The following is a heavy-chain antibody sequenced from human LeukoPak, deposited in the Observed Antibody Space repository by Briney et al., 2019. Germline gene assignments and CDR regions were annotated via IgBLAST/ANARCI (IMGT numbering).Heavy chain of an antibody. Sequence: ASVNVSCKASRYTFTGYYMHWVRQAPGQGLEWMGWINPNSGGTNYAQKFQGRVTMTRDTCISTAYMELSRLRSDDTGVYYCARDETNEQLVLGLGFDYWGQGNLVTVSP. CDR3: ARDETNEQLVLGLGFDY. J-gene: IGHJ4*02. CDR2: INPNSGGT. D-gene: IGHD6-13*01. CDR1: RYTFTGYY. V-gene: IGHV1-2*02.